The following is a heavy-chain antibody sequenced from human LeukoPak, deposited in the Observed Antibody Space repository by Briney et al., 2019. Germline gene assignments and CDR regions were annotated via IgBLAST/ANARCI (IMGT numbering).Heavy chain of an antibody. CDR2: ISGSGGST. CDR1: GFTFSSYG. V-gene: IGHV3-23*01. J-gene: IGHJ4*02. CDR3: AKALYSSGWSPLDY. Sequence: GGSLRLSCAASGFTFSSYGMSWVRQAPGKGLEWVSAISGSGGSTYYADSVKGRFTISRDNSKNTLYLQMNSLRAEDTAVYYCAKALYSSGWSPLDYWGQGTLVTVSS. D-gene: IGHD6-19*01.